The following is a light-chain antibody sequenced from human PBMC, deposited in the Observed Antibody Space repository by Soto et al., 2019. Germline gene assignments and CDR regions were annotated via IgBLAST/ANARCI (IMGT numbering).Light chain of an antibody. CDR1: SGHSNYA. J-gene: IGLJ1*01. CDR2: LNSDGSQ. CDR3: QTWGTGIRV. V-gene: IGLV4-69*01. Sequence: QSVLTQSPSASASLGASVKLTCTLSSGHSNYAIAWHQQQPEKGPRYLMKLNSDGSQRKWDVIPDRFSGSSAGAERYLTISSQQSEDEDDYYCQTWGTGIRVFGTGTKVTVL.